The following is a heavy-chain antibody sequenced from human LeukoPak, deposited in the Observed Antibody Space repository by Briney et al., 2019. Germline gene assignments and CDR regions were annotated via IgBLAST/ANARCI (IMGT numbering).Heavy chain of an antibody. CDR1: GGSISIYY. CDR3: AREDGSYSRAPYYYYGMDV. Sequence: PSETLSLTPTVSGGSISIYYWKWIPQPPGKGRGGRGYIYYSRITNYNPSLESLVTISVHSHKDQFPLKRSSITAADTAVYYCAREDGSYSRAPYYYYGMDVWGQGTTVTVSS. V-gene: IGHV4-59*01. CDR2: IYYSRIT. D-gene: IGHD1-26*01. J-gene: IGHJ6*02.